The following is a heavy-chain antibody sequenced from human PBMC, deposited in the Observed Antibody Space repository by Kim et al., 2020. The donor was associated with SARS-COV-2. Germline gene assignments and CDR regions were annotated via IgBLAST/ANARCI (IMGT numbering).Heavy chain of an antibody. CDR1: GFTFSSYA. J-gene: IGHJ4*02. CDR2: ISGSGGST. Sequence: GGSLRLSCAASGFTFSSYAMSWVRQAPGKGLEWVAAISGSGGSTYYADSVKGRFTISRDNSKNTLYLQMNSLRAEDTAVYYCAKDGYYGCWSGYYPPYYFDYWGPGTLVTVSS. V-gene: IGHV3-23*01. CDR3: AKDGYYGCWSGYYPPYYFDY. D-gene: IGHD3-3*01.